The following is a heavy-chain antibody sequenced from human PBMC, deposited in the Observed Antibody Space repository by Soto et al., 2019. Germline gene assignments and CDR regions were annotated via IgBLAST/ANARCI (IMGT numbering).Heavy chain of an antibody. CDR2: ISAYNGNT. CDR3: ARDCSSTSCVGIWFDP. D-gene: IGHD2-2*01. V-gene: IGHV1-18*01. CDR1: GYTFTSYG. Sequence: VKVACKASGYTFTSYGISWVRQAPGQGLEWMGWISAYNGNTNYAQKLQGRVTMTTDTSTSTAYMELRSLRSDDTAVYYCARDCSSTSCVGIWFDPWGQGTLVTVSS. J-gene: IGHJ5*02.